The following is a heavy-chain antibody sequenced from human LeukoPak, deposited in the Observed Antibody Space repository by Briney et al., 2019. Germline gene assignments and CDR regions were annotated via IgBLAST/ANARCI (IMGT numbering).Heavy chain of an antibody. CDR3: ARTHIRYPGIGYQRSNYFDY. CDR2: IYYSGSP. D-gene: IGHD6-13*01. V-gene: IGHV4-59*11. Sequence: SETLSLTCTVSGGSISNHYWGWIRQPPGKGLEWIGYIYYSGSPNYNPSLKSRVTISVDTSKNQFSLKLSSVTAADTAVYYCARTHIRYPGIGYQRSNYFDYWGQGTLVTVSS. CDR1: GGSISNHY. J-gene: IGHJ4*02.